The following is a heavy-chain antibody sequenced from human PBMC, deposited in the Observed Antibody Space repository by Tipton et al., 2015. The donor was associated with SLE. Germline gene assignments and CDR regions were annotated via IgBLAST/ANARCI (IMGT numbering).Heavy chain of an antibody. CDR2: IYNSGST. D-gene: IGHD3-10*01. Sequence: TLSLTCTGSGGSISCSYWRLSRQHPGKGREWIGYIYNSGSTYYNPSLESRVTISIDTSKNQFSLKLSSVTAADTAVYFCARRLSYWPNWFDPWGQGTLVTVSS. CDR1: GGSISCSY. V-gene: IGHV4-59*12. CDR3: ARRLSYWPNWFDP. J-gene: IGHJ5*02.